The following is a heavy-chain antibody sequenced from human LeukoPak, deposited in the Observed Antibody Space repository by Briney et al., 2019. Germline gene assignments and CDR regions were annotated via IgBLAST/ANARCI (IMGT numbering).Heavy chain of an antibody. D-gene: IGHD1-26*01. CDR2: ISYDGSNK. Sequence: GGSLRLSCAASGFTFSSYAMHWVRQAPGKGLEWVAVISYDGSNKYYADSVKGRFTISRDNSKNTLYLQMNSLRAEDTAVYYCARQSGSYGALGEIGYWGQGTLVTVSS. CDR3: ARQSGSYGALGEIGY. V-gene: IGHV3-30-3*01. J-gene: IGHJ4*02. CDR1: GFTFSSYA.